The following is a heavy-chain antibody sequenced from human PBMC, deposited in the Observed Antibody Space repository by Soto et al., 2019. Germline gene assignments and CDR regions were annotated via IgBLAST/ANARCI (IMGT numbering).Heavy chain of an antibody. Sequence: SETLSLTCAVYGGSFSGYYWSWIRQPPGKGLEWIGEINHSGSTNYNPSLKSRVTISVDTSKNQFSLKLSSVTAADTAVYYCAREIVVVPAAEYSSSAGPDYGMDVWGQGTTVTVSS. V-gene: IGHV4-34*01. D-gene: IGHD2-2*01. CDR1: GGSFSGYY. CDR3: AREIVVVPAAEYSSSAGPDYGMDV. J-gene: IGHJ6*02. CDR2: INHSGST.